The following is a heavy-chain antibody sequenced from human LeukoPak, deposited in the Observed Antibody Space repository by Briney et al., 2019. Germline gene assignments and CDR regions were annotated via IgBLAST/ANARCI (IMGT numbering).Heavy chain of an antibody. V-gene: IGHV1-8*01. CDR3: ARGHDSSGWYRYYYYYYGMDV. Sequence: ASVKVSCKASGYTFTSYDINWVRQATGQGLEWMGWMNLNSGNTGYAQKFQGRVTMTRNTSISTAYMELSSLRSEDTAVYYCARGHDSSGWYRYYYYYYGMDVWGQGTTVTVSS. CDR1: GYTFTSYD. J-gene: IGHJ6*02. D-gene: IGHD6-19*01. CDR2: MNLNSGNT.